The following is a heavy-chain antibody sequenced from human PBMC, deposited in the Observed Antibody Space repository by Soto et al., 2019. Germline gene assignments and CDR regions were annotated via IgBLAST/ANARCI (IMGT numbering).Heavy chain of an antibody. V-gene: IGHV1-2*02. J-gene: IGHJ5*02. D-gene: IGHD2-2*02. CDR1: GYSFTAYY. Sequence: GASVKVSCKASGYSFTAYYMHWVRQAPGQGLEWMGWINPNSGGTNYAQKFQGRVTMTRDTSISTAYMELSRLRSDDTAVYYCARVQGRRYRSSTSCYKIGFDPWGQGTLVTVSS. CDR3: ARVQGRRYRSSTSCYKIGFDP. CDR2: INPNSGGT.